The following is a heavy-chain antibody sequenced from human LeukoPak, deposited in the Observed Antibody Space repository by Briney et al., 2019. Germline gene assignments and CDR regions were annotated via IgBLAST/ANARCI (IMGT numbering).Heavy chain of an antibody. J-gene: IGHJ4*02. CDR3: AKDGAGSQSYCSSTSCYVDY. CDR1: GFTFSSYG. Sequence: GGSLRLSCAASGFTFSSYGMSWVRQAPGKGLEWVSAISGSGGSTYYADSVKGRFAISRDNSKNTLYLQMNSLRAEDTAVYYCAKDGAGSQSYCSSTSCYVDYWGQGTLVTVSS. CDR2: ISGSGGST. V-gene: IGHV3-23*01. D-gene: IGHD2-2*01.